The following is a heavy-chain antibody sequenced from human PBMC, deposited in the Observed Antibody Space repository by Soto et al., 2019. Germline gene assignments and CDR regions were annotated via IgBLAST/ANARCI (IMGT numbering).Heavy chain of an antibody. CDR2: ISYDGSNK. CDR3: EKVLRSRWLQSTLDY. V-gene: IGHV3-30*18. CDR1: GFTFSSYG. Sequence: QVQLVESGGGVVQPGRSLRLSCAASGFTFSSYGMHWVRQAPGKGLEWVAVISYDGSNKYYADSVKGRFTISRDNSKNTLYLQMNSRRAEDTAVYYCEKVLRSRWLQSTLDYWGQGTLVTVSS. D-gene: IGHD5-12*01. J-gene: IGHJ4*02.